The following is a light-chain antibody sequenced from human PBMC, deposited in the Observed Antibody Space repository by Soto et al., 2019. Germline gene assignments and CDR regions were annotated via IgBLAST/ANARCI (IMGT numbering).Light chain of an antibody. J-gene: IGLJ2*01. CDR1: TSDVGGHNF. V-gene: IGLV2-14*03. Sequence: QSALTQPASVSGSPGQSITISCTGTTSDVGGHNFVSWYQQHPGKAPKLMIYDVSNRPSGVSSRFSGSQSGNTASLTISGLQAEDEADYYCSSCTSTSTVLFGGGTKLTVL. CDR3: SSCTSTSTVL. CDR2: DVS.